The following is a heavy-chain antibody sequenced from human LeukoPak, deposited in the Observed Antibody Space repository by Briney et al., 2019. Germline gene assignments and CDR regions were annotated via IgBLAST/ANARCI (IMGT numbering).Heavy chain of an antibody. CDR3: ARINWLDP. CDR2: ISTSGTTI. CDR1: GFTFSSYE. V-gene: IGHV3-48*03. Sequence: PGGSLRLSCAASGFTFSSYEMNWVRQASGKGLEWVSYISTSGTTIYYADSVKGRFTISRDNAKKSLYLQMNSLRAEDTAVYYCARINWLDPWGQGTLVTVSS. J-gene: IGHJ5*02.